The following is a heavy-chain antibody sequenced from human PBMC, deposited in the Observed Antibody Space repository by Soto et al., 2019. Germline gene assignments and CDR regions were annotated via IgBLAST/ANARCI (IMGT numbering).Heavy chain of an antibody. CDR3: ARDPLAAGSDALDL. D-gene: IGHD6-13*01. CDR1: GYTFTRHY. CDR2: INSSGGHT. V-gene: IGHV1-46*01. Sequence: QVQLVQSGAEVKKPGASVKVSCKASGYTFTRHYIHWVRQAPGQGLEWMGIINSSGGHTYYAQKSQSSVTMISDTSTSTVYMELSRLTSEDTAVYYCARDPLAAGSDALDLWGQGTMVTVSS. J-gene: IGHJ3*01.